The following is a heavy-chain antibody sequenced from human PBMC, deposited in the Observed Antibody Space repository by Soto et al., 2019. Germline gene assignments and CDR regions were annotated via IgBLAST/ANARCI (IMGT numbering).Heavy chain of an antibody. CDR2: IYSGGST. J-gene: IGHJ4*02. D-gene: IGHD2-15*01. CDR1: EFTVGSNY. CDR3: ARSGSWYSFFDY. V-gene: IGHV3-66*01. Sequence: GGSLRLSCDAVEFTVGSNYISWVRQAPGKGLEWVSVIYSGGSTYYADSVKGRFTISRDNSKNTLYLQMNSLRAEDTAVYYCARSGSWYSFFDYWGQGTLVTVYS.